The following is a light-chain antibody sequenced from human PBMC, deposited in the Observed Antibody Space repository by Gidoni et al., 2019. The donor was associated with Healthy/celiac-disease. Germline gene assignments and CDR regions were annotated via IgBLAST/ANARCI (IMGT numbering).Light chain of an antibody. CDR2: YDS. Sequence: SYVLTQPPSVSVAPGKTARIPCGGNNIGSKSVHWYQQKPGQAPVLVIYYDSDRPSGIPERFSGSNSGNTATLTISRVEAGDEADYYCQVWDSSSDHSVFGGGTKLTVL. CDR1: NIGSKS. CDR3: QVWDSSSDHSV. V-gene: IGLV3-21*04. J-gene: IGLJ3*02.